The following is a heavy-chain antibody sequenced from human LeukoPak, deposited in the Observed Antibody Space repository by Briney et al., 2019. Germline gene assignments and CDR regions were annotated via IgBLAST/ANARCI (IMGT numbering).Heavy chain of an antibody. J-gene: IGHJ5*02. CDR1: GGSISSYY. CDR3: ARHVSTGTPYQPPPQWWFDP. CDR2: IYTRGST. V-gene: IGHV4-4*09. D-gene: IGHD1-1*01. Sequence: SETLSLTCTVSGGSISSYYWSWIRQPPGKGLEWMVYIYTRGSTNYTPSLTSRVTISVDTSKNQFSLKLSSVTAADTAVYYCARHVSTGTPYQPPPQWWFDPWGQGTLVTVSS.